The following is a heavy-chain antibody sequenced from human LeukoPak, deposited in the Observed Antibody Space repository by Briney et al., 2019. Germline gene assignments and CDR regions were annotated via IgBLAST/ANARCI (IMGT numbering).Heavy chain of an antibody. J-gene: IGHJ4*02. CDR3: ARAVTVVSPGDY. CDR2: ISGGST. D-gene: IGHD4-23*01. Sequence: GGSLRLSCAASGFTFSSYAMSWVRQAPGKGLEWVSAISGGSTYYADSVKGRFTISRDNSKNTLYLQMNSLRAEDTAVYYCARAVTVVSPGDYWGQGTLVTVSS. CDR1: GFTFSSYA. V-gene: IGHV3-23*01.